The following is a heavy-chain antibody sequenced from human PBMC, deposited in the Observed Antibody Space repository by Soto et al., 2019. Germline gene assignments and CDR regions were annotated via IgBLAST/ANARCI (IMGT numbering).Heavy chain of an antibody. CDR1: GFTFSSYE. V-gene: IGHV3-48*03. CDR3: ARDKVPGYSSGWPLFDY. D-gene: IGHD6-19*01. J-gene: IGHJ4*02. Sequence: EVQLVESGGGLVQPGESLRLSCAASGFTFSSYEMNWVRQAPGKGLEWLSYISSSSDTIYYADSVKGRFTISRDNAENSLHLQMNSLRAEDTAVYYCARDKVPGYSSGWPLFDYWGQGTVVTVSS. CDR2: ISSSSDTI.